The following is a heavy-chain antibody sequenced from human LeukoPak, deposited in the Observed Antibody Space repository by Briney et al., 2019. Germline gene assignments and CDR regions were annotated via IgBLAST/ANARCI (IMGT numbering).Heavy chain of an antibody. Sequence: SETLSLTCTLSGGSMNDYYWSWIRQPPGKGLEWIGYIYNSGSTNYNPSLKSRVTISVDTSKKQFSLKLSSVTVADTAVYYCARNIRSNLLVYYFDYWGQGTLVTVST. CDR3: ARNIRSNLLVYYFDY. D-gene: IGHD4-17*01. CDR1: GGSMNDYY. J-gene: IGHJ4*02. V-gene: IGHV4-59*01. CDR2: IYNSGST.